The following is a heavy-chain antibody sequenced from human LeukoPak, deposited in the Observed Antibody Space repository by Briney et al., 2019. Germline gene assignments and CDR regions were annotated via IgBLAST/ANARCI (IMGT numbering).Heavy chain of an antibody. CDR1: GGSISSYY. CDR2: IYTSGST. D-gene: IGHD3/OR15-3a*01. CDR3: ARVDWSAVYYYYGMDV. J-gene: IGHJ6*02. V-gene: IGHV4-4*07. Sequence: PSETLSLTCTVSGGSISSYYWSWIRQPAGKGLEWIGRIYTSGSTNYNPSLKSRVTISVDTSKNQFSLKLSSVTAADTAVYYCARVDWSAVYYYYGMDVWGQGTTVTVSS.